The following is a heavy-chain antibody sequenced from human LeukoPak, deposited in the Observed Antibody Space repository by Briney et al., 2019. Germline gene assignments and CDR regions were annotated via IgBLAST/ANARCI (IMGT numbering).Heavy chain of an antibody. J-gene: IGHJ4*02. V-gene: IGHV4-4*07. CDR1: SGSISNYY. Sequence: SETLSLTCTVSSGSISNYYWSWIRQPAGKGLEWIGRMYTSGSTNYNPSLKSRVTISVDKSKNQVSLKLNSATAADTAVYYCAGGSGYSSFDYWGQGTLVTVSS. CDR3: AGGSGYSSFDY. CDR2: MYTSGST. D-gene: IGHD6-19*01.